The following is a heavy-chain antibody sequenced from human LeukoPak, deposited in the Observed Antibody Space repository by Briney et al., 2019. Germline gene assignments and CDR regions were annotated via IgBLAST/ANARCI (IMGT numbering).Heavy chain of an antibody. D-gene: IGHD6-25*01. J-gene: IGHJ4*02. V-gene: IGHV3-23*01. Sequence: PGGSLRLSCAASGFTFSSYAMSWVRQAPGKGLEWVSVISGGGDTTYYADSVRSQFTISRDNSKNLLYLQMNSLRAEDAAVYFCAKGSAAGRPYYFDYWGQGTLVTVSS. CDR2: ISGGGDTT. CDR3: AKGSAAGRPYYFDY. CDR1: GFTFSSYA.